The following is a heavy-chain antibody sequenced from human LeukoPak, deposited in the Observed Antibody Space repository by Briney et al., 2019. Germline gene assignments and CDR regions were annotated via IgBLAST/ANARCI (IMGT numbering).Heavy chain of an antibody. V-gene: IGHV4-59*12. CDR1: GGAISNYY. CDR3: ARSGGYYDSSGYYD. Sequence: SETLSLTCDVSGGAISNYYWSWVRQPPGKGLEWIGYIYYSGSTNYNPSLKSRVTMSVDTSKNQFSLKLSSVTAADTAVYYCARSGGYYDSSGYYDWGQGTLVTVSS. D-gene: IGHD3-22*01. J-gene: IGHJ4*02. CDR2: IYYSGST.